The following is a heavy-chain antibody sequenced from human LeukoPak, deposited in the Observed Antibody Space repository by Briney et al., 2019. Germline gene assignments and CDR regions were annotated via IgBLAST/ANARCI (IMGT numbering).Heavy chain of an antibody. CDR2: ISPNSGGT. V-gene: IGHV1-2*02. Sequence: ASVKLSCKASGYTFTGYYMNWVRQSPGQGLGWMGWISPNSGGTNYAQKFQGRVTMTGDTSISTAYMELSSLRSDHTAVYYCARRKQQLVRSGHSFDYWGQGTLVTVSS. D-gene: IGHD6-13*01. CDR1: GYTFTGYY. J-gene: IGHJ4*02. CDR3: ARRKQQLVRSGHSFDY.